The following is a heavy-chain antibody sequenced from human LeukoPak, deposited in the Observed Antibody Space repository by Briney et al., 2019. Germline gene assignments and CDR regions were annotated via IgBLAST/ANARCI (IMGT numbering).Heavy chain of an antibody. Sequence: PGGSLRLSCAASGFTFSSYAMHWVRQAPGKGLEWVAVISYDGSNKYYADSVKGRFTISRDNSKNTLYLQMNSLRAEDTAVYYCAKYRQRCSSTSCYYFDYWGQGTLVTVSS. D-gene: IGHD2-2*01. J-gene: IGHJ4*02. CDR3: AKYRQRCSSTSCYYFDY. V-gene: IGHV3-30-3*02. CDR2: ISYDGSNK. CDR1: GFTFSSYA.